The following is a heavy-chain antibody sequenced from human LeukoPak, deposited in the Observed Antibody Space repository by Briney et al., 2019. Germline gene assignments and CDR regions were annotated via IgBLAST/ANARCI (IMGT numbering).Heavy chain of an antibody. CDR1: GGSFSGYY. CDR2: INHSGST. CDR3: ARGLKQPRGYFDY. D-gene: IGHD6-13*01. Sequence: SETLSLTCAVYGGSFSGYYWSWIRQPPRKGLERIGEINHSGSTNYNPSLKSRVTISVDTSKNQFSLKLSSVTAADTAVYYCARGLKQPRGYFDYWGQGTLVTVSS. J-gene: IGHJ4*02. V-gene: IGHV4-34*01.